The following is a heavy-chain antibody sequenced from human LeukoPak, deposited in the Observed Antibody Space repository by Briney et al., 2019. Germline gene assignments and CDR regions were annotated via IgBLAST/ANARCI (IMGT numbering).Heavy chain of an antibody. D-gene: IGHD3-10*01. CDR2: INPSGGST. J-gene: IGHJ6*03. CDR3: AREKEASYYPYYYYYYYMDV. V-gene: IGHV1-46*01. Sequence: ASVKVSCKASGYTFTSYYMHWVRQAPGQGLEWMGIINPSGGSTSYAQKFQGRVTMTRDTSTSTVYMELSSLRSEDTAVYYCAREKEASYYPYYYYYYYMDVWGKGTTVTVSS. CDR1: GYTFTSYY.